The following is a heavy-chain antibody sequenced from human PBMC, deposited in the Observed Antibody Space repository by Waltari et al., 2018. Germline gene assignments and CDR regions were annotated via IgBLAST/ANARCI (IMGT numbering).Heavy chain of an antibody. CDR1: GGSISSGGYY. V-gene: IGHV4-31*01. Sequence: QVQLQESGPGLVKPSQTLSLTCPVSGGSISSGGYYWSWIRQHPGKGLEWIGYIYYSGSTYYNPSLKSLVTISVDTSKNQFSLKLSSVTAADTAVYYCARANHDYGDCPDYWGQGTLVTVSS. D-gene: IGHD4-17*01. CDR2: IYYSGST. J-gene: IGHJ4*02. CDR3: ARANHDYGDCPDY.